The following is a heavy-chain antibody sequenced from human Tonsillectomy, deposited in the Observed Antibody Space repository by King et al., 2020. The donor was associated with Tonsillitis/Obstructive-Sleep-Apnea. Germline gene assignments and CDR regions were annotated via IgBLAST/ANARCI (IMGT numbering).Heavy chain of an antibody. V-gene: IGHV3-23*04. CDR2: ISGSGGST. D-gene: IGHD3-3*01. CDR1: GFTFSSYA. CDR3: AKDRRRITVFGVVRSFYMDV. J-gene: IGHJ6*03. Sequence: VQLVESGGGLVQPGGSLRLSCAASGFTFSSYAMSWVRQAPGKGLEWVSAISGSGGSTYYADSVKGRFTISRDNSKNTLYLQMNSLRAEDTAVYYCAKDRRRITVFGVVRSFYMDVWGKGTPVTVSS.